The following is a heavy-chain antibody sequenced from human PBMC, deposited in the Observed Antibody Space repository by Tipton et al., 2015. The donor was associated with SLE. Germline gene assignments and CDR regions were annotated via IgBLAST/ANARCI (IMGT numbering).Heavy chain of an antibody. CDR3: ARDKSNVAFDI. V-gene: IGHV4-34*01. J-gene: IGHJ3*02. CDR2: INHSGST. Sequence: TLSLTCAVYGGSFSGYYWSWIRQPPGKGLEWIGEINHSGSTNYNPSLKSRVTISVDTSKNQFSLKLSSVTAADTAVYYCARDKSNVAFDIWGQGTMVTVSS. CDR1: GGSFSGYY. D-gene: IGHD4-11*01.